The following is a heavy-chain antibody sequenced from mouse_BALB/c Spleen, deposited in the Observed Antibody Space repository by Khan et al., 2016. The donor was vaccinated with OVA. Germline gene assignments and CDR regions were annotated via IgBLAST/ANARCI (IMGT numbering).Heavy chain of an antibody. V-gene: IGHV1S81*02. CDR3: TRSAYGDPFAY. D-gene: IGHD2-13*01. Sequence: QVQLQQPGAELVKPGTSVKLSCKASGYTFTSYYMYWVKKRPGQGLEWIGGINPSDGGTIFNEKFKSKAILTVDKSSSTAYKQHSSLTSEDSAVYYCTRSAYGDPFAYWGQGTLVSVAA. CDR1: GYTFTSYY. CDR2: INPSDGGT. J-gene: IGHJ3*01.